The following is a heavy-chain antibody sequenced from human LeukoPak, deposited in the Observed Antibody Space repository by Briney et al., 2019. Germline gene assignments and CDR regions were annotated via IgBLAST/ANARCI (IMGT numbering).Heavy chain of an antibody. CDR2: IIPILGTA. CDR3: GRKAGDCGGGSCYSIDY. CDR1: GGTFSSYA. D-gene: IGHD2-15*01. V-gene: IGHV1-69*05. Sequence: SVKVSCKASGGTFSSYAISWVRQAPGQGLEWMGGIIPILGTANYAQKFQGRVTITTDESTSTAYMEVSSLRSEDTAVYYCGRKAGDCGGGSCYSIDYWGQGTLVTVSS. J-gene: IGHJ4*02.